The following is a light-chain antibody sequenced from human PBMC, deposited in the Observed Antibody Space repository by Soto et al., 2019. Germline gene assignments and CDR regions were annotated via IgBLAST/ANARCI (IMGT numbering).Light chain of an antibody. Sequence: QPVLTQPPSASGTPGQRVTISCSGSSSNIGSNYVYWYQQLPGTAPKLLIYRNNQRPSGVPDRFSGSKSGTSASLAISGLRSEDEADYYCAVWDDSLSVVFGGGTKVTVL. CDR1: SSNIGSNY. CDR3: AVWDDSLSVV. J-gene: IGLJ2*01. CDR2: RNN. V-gene: IGLV1-47*01.